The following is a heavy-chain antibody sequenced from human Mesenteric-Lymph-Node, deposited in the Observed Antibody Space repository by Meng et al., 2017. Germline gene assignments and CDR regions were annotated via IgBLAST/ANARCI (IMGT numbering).Heavy chain of an antibody. CDR2: INAGNGNT. Sequence: ASVKVSCKASGYTFTSYAMHWVRQAPGQRLEWMGWINAGNGNTKYSQKFQGRVTITRDTSASTAYMELSSLRSEDTAVYYCASGESYYDSSVYYSHWFDPWGQGTLVTVSS. V-gene: IGHV1-3*01. CDR3: ASGESYYDSSVYYSHWFDP. CDR1: GYTFTSYA. D-gene: IGHD3-22*01. J-gene: IGHJ5*02.